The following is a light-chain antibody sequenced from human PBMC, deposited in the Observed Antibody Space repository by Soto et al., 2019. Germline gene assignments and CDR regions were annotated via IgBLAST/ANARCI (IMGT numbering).Light chain of an antibody. Sequence: EILTTQSPDTLSVSPGERATLSCRASQSVGSNLAWYQQKPGQAPRLLIYGASTRATGIPARFSGSGSGTEFTLTISSLQSEDFATYYCQQSNKWPPWTFGQGTKVEIK. CDR1: QSVGSN. V-gene: IGKV3-15*01. J-gene: IGKJ1*01. CDR3: QQSNKWPPWT. CDR2: GAS.